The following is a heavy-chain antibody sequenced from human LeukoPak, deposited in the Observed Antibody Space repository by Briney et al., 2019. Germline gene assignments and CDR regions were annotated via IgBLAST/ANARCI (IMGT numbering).Heavy chain of an antibody. CDR1: GFTVSSNY. Sequence: GGSLRLSCAAPGFTVSSNYMSWVRQAPGKGLEWVSVIYSGGSTYYADSVKGRFTISRDNSKNTLYLQMNSLRAEDTAVYYCARVGSVAAAGIRDYWGQGTLVTVSS. D-gene: IGHD6-13*01. CDR2: IYSGGST. CDR3: ARVGSVAAAGIRDY. J-gene: IGHJ4*02. V-gene: IGHV3-53*01.